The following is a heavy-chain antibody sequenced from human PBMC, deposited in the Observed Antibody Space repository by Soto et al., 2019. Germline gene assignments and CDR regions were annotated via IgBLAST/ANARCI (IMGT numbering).Heavy chain of an antibody. D-gene: IGHD3-3*01. J-gene: IGHJ5*02. CDR3: ARDFYDDFWSGYGSGNWFDP. V-gene: IGHV1-18*01. Sequence: ASVNVSCKASGYTFTIYGIIWVRQAPGQGLEWMGWISAYNGNTNYAQKLQGRVTMTTDTSTSTAYMELRSLRSDDTAVYYCARDFYDDFWSGYGSGNWFDPWGQGTLVTVSS. CDR1: GYTFTIYG. CDR2: ISAYNGNT.